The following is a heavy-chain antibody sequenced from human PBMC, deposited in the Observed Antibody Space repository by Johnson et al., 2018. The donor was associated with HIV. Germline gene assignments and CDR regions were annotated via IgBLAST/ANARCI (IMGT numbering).Heavy chain of an antibody. CDR2: IRYDGTNK. CDR3: ARLVSSSFTHAFEI. J-gene: IGHJ3*02. Sequence: QVQLVESGGGVVQPGRSLRLSCAASGFTFSSYGMHWVRQAPGKGLEWVAFIRYDGTNKYYVDSVKGRFTISRDSSRNTLYLQMNSLRAEDTALYYCARLVSSSFTHAFEIWGQGTMVTVSS. CDR1: GFTFSSYG. D-gene: IGHD3-22*01. V-gene: IGHV3-33*08.